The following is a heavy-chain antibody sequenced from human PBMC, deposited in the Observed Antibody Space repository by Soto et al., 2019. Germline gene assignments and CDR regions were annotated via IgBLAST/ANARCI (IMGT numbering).Heavy chain of an antibody. J-gene: IGHJ5*01. D-gene: IGHD4-17*01. CDR1: GYTFAAYY. Sequence: QVQLVQSGAEVTKPGASVKVSCNTSGYTFAAYYIHWIRQAPGQGLEWMGWINPTSGGTVYAQNFQDRVTMTRDTSISTAYMELRRLNSDDTAVYYCARDPDYGDYWGYFFDSWGQGTPVTVSS. CDR2: INPTSGGT. V-gene: IGHV1-2*02. CDR3: ARDPDYGDYWGYFFDS.